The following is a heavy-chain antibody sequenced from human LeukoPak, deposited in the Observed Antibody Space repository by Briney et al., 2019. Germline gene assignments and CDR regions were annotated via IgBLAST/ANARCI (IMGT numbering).Heavy chain of an antibody. Sequence: SETLSLTCTVSGGSISGYYWAWIRQPPGGGLEYIGHISYRGKTDYNPSLKSQFTISVDTSKNQFSLWLNSVTAADAAVYYCARWYCGSDCFFLDSWGQGTLVTVSS. CDR1: GGSISGYY. CDR3: ARWYCGSDCFFLDS. CDR2: ISYRGKT. J-gene: IGHJ4*02. D-gene: IGHD2-21*01. V-gene: IGHV4-59*01.